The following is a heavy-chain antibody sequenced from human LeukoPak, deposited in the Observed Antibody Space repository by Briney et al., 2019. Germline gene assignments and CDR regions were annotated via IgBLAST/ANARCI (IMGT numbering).Heavy chain of an antibody. Sequence: PGGCLRLSCAASGFTFSSYEMNWVRQAPGKGLEWVSYISSSGSTIYYADSVKGRFTISRDNAKNSLYLQMNSLRAEDTAVYYCARERMVRGAIYYYYYGMDVWGQGTTVTVSS. D-gene: IGHD3-10*01. CDR2: ISSSGSTI. CDR3: ARERMVRGAIYYYYYGMDV. CDR1: GFTFSSYE. J-gene: IGHJ6*02. V-gene: IGHV3-48*03.